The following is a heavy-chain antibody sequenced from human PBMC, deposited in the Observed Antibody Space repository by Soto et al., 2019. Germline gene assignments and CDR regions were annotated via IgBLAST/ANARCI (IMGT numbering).Heavy chain of an antibody. J-gene: IGHJ6*02. CDR3: ARTDVVVVAATVPDGGAYVYGMDV. D-gene: IGHD2-15*01. V-gene: IGHV4-34*01. CDR1: GGSFSGYY. CDR2: INHSGST. Sequence: QVQLQQWGAGLLKPSETLSLTCAVYGGSFSGYYWSWIRQPPGKGLEWIGEINHSGSTNYNPSLKSRVTISVDTSKNQFSLKLSSVTAAGTAVYYCARTDVVVVAATVPDGGAYVYGMDVWGQGTTVTVSS.